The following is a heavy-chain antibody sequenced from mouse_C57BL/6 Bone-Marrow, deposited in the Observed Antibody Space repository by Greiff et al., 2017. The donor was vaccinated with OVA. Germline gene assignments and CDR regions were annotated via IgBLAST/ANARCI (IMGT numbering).Heavy chain of an antibody. CDR3: ARGWLLRY. J-gene: IGHJ3*01. Sequence: VQRVESGPGLVAPSQSLSITCTVSGFSLTSYAISWVRQPPGKGLEWLGVIWTGGGTHYNSALKSRLSISKDNSKSQVFLKMNSLQTDDTARYYCARGWLLRYWGQGTLVTVSA. V-gene: IGHV2-9-1*01. CDR1: GFSLTSYA. CDR2: IWTGGGT. D-gene: IGHD2-3*01.